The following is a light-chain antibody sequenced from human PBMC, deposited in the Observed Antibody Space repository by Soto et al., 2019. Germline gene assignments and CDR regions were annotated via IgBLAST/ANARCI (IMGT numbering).Light chain of an antibody. CDR2: CAS. CDR1: ESVRDN. CDR3: QQYTNWPPWT. Sequence: EIVMTQSPATLAGSPGERAILSCRASESVRDNLAWYQQKPGQAPRLLIYCASTRATGIPARFSGSGSGTEFTLTISNLQSDDFAFYYCQQYTNWPPWTFGQGTKVEIK. J-gene: IGKJ1*01. V-gene: IGKV3-15*01.